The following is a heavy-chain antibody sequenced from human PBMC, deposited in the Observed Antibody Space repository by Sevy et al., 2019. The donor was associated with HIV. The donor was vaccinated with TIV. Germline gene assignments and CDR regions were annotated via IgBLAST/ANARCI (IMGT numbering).Heavy chain of an antibody. CDR3: STGLATADTPEYYFDY. D-gene: IGHD5-12*01. CDR1: GFTFDDYA. CDR2: IARNSYEAYGGTT. V-gene: IGHV3-49*03. J-gene: IGHJ4*02. Sequence: GGSLRLSCAASGFTFDDYAMSWFRQAPGKGLEWVAFIARNSYEAYGGTTEYAASVKGRFIISRDDSKSIAYLQMNSLKTEDTAVYYCSTGLATADTPEYYFDYWGQGTLVTVSS.